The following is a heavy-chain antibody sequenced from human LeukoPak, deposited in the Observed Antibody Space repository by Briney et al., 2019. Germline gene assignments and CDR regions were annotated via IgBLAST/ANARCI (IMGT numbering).Heavy chain of an antibody. CDR1: GFPFSSYW. Sequence: GGSLRLSCVASGFPFSSYWMTWVRQAPGKGLEWVANIKQDGSKKSYVDSVKGRFTISRDNAKNSLYLQMNSLRAEDTAIYYCTRVGYIDEGIDYWGPGTLVTVSS. V-gene: IGHV3-7*04. CDR2: IKQDGSKK. D-gene: IGHD5-24*01. CDR3: TRVGYIDEGIDY. J-gene: IGHJ4*02.